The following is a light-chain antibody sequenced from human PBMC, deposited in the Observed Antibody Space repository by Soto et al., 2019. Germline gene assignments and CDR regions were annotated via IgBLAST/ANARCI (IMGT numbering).Light chain of an antibody. V-gene: IGKV1-33*01. CDR2: DGS. CDR1: QDITNY. J-gene: IGKJ5*01. Sequence: DFQMTQSPSSLSASVGDRATITCQASQDITNYLNWYQQKPGKAPRLLVYDGSNLDTGVPSRFSGSRSGTHFSFNISSLHPEDIATYYWQQFDSLPITFGQGTRLEI. CDR3: QQFDSLPIT.